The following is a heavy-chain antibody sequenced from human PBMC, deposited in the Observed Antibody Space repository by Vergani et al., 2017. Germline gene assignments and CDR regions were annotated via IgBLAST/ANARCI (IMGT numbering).Heavy chain of an antibody. D-gene: IGHD3-22*01. Sequence: QLQLQESGSGLVKPSQTLSLTCAVSGGSISSGGYSWSWIRQPPGKGLEWIGYIYHSGSTYYNPSLKSRVTISVDRSKNQFSLQLSSVTAADTAVYYCAREEVDYYDSRGGAFDIWGQGTMVTVSS. CDR2: IYHSGST. CDR3: AREEVDYYDSRGGAFDI. J-gene: IGHJ3*02. V-gene: IGHV4-30-2*01. CDR1: GGSISSGGYS.